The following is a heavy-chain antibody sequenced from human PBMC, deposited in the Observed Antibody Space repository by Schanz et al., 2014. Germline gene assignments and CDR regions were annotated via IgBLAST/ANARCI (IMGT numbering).Heavy chain of an antibody. D-gene: IGHD4-17*01. Sequence: QVQLVESGGGVVQPGRSLRLSCAASGFTFSRYGMHWVRQAPGKGLEWVAATRDDGNNKYYVDSVKGRFTISRDNSKRTLYIYENSVRAESTGVYVSVRDLGGDQTDYWGQGTLVTVSS. CDR1: GFTFSRYG. J-gene: IGHJ4*02. V-gene: IGHV3-33*01. CDR2: TRDDGNNK. CDR3: VRDLGGDQTDY.